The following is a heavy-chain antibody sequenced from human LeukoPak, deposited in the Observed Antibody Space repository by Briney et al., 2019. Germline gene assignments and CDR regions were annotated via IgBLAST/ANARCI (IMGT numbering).Heavy chain of an antibody. D-gene: IGHD1-1*01. CDR1: GGSISSGSYY. CDR3: ARFDGIPGWFDP. CDR2: IYTSGST. J-gene: IGHJ5*02. Sequence: SQTLSLTCTVSGGSISSGSYYWSWIRQPAGKGLEWIGRIYTSGSTNYNPSLKSRVTISVDTSKNQFSLKLSSVTAADPAVYYCARFDGIPGWFDPWGQGTLVTVSS. V-gene: IGHV4-61*02.